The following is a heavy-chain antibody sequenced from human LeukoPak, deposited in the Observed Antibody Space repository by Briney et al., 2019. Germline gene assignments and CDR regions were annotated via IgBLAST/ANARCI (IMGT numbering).Heavy chain of an antibody. Sequence: PSETLSLTCTVSGGSISSYYWSWIRQTPGKGLEWIGYIYYSGSANYNPSLKSRVTISVDTSSNQFSLKLSSVTAADTAVYYCARDRRGYYDSSGYYNDAFDVWGQGTMVTVSS. V-gene: IGHV4-59*01. CDR2: IYYSGSA. CDR3: ARDRRGYYDSSGYYNDAFDV. D-gene: IGHD3-22*01. CDR1: GGSISSYY. J-gene: IGHJ3*01.